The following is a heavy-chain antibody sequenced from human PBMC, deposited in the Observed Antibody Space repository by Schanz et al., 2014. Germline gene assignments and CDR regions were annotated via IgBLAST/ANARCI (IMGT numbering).Heavy chain of an antibody. CDR1: GYTFTSDS. J-gene: IGHJ4*02. D-gene: IGHD3-10*01. CDR3: ARGRGFYDY. CDR2: MNPNSGDT. Sequence: QVQLVQSGAEVKKPGASVKVSCKASGYTFTSDSMHWVRQAPGQGLEWMGWMNPNSGDTGYPRKFQDRVTMTRNTSISTAYMELSSLTSEDTAVHYCARGRGFYDYWGQGTLVTVSS. V-gene: IGHV1-8*02.